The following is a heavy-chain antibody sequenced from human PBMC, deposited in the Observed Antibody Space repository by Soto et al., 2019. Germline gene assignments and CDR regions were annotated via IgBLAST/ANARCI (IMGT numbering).Heavy chain of an antibody. D-gene: IGHD3-22*01. CDR3: ARGGRITMIVVVTRAWEY. CDR1: VFTCSSYS. J-gene: IGHJ4*02. Sequence: GSLRLSGAASVFTCSSYSMHWVRQAPGKGLEWVAVISYDGSNKYYADSVKGRFTISRDNSKSTLYLQMNSLRAEDTAVYYCARGGRITMIVVVTRAWEYWGQGTLVTVSS. V-gene: IGHV3-30-3*01. CDR2: ISYDGSNK.